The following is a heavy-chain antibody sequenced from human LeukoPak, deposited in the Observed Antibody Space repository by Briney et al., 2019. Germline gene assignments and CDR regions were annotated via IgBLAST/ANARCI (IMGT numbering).Heavy chain of an antibody. V-gene: IGHV3-48*04. CDR2: ISSSSSTI. Sequence: GGSLRLSCAASGFTFSSYSMNWVRQAAGKGLEWGSYISSSSSTIYYADSVKGRFTISRDNAKNSLYLQMNSLRAEHTAVYYCAREGYSYGPFDYWGQGTLVTVSS. CDR3: AREGYSYGPFDY. D-gene: IGHD5-18*01. CDR1: GFTFSSYS. J-gene: IGHJ4*02.